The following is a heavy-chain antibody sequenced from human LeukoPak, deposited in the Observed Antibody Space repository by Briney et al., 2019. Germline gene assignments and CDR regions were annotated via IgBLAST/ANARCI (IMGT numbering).Heavy chain of an antibody. V-gene: IGHV3-23*01. CDR2: ISGSGGST. CDR3: AKDRIMITFGGDRSGGLFDY. CDR1: GFTFSSYA. Sequence: GGSLRLSCAASGFTFSSYAMSWVRQAPGKGLEWVSAISGSGGSTYYADSVKGRFTISRDNSKNTLYLQMNSLRAEDTAVYYCAKDRIMITFGGDRSGGLFDYWGQGTLVTVSS. D-gene: IGHD3-16*01. J-gene: IGHJ4*02.